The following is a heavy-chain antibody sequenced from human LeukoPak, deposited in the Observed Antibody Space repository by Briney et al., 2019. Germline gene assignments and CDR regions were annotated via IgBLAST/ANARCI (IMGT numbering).Heavy chain of an antibody. CDR2: IIPIFGIA. V-gene: IGHV1-69*04. CDR3: ARRRDIVVVPAAVSDAFDI. CDR1: GGTFSSYA. Sequence: SVKVSCKASGGTFSSYAISWVRQAPGQGLEWMGRIIPIFGIANYAQKFQGRVTITADKSTSTAYMELSSLRSEDTAVYYCARRRDIVVVPAAVSDAFDIWGQGSMVTVSS. D-gene: IGHD2-2*01. J-gene: IGHJ3*02.